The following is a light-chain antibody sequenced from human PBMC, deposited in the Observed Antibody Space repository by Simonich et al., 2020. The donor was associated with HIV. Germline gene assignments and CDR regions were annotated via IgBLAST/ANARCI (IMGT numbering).Light chain of an antibody. Sequence: DIVMTQSPDSLAVSLGERATINCKSSQSVLYSSNNKNYLAWYQQKPGQPPKLLSYCASTRESGVPDRFRGSGSGTDFTLTVSRLQAEDVAVYYCQQYYSIPPTFGQGTKLEI. V-gene: IGKV4-1*01. J-gene: IGKJ1*01. CDR1: QSVLYSSNNKNY. CDR2: CAS. CDR3: QQYYSIPPT.